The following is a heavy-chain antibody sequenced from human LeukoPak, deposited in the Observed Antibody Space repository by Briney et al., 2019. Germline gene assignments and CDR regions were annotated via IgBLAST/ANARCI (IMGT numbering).Heavy chain of an antibody. CDR2: FHPEDGET. CDR1: GYTVTELS. Sequence: ASVKVSCKVSGYTVTELSMHWVRQSPGKGLEWMGGFHPEDGETIYAQKFQGRVTMTEDTSTDTAYMELSSLRSDDTAVYYCARGYSGYDLDYYYYMDVWGKGTTVTVSS. CDR3: ARGYSGYDLDYYYYMDV. V-gene: IGHV1-24*01. J-gene: IGHJ6*03. D-gene: IGHD5-12*01.